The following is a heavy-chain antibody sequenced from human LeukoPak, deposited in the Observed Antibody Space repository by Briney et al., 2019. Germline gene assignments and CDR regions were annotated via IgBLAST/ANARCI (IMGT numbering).Heavy chain of an antibody. D-gene: IGHD2-2*01. CDR3: ARLVCAYCRSSSSSVAFDH. Sequence: GGSLRLSCAASGFTFSSHAMSWVRQAPGKGLEWVSGIRGSDDSTLYAGSVKGRFTISRDNSKNTLYLQMNSLRAEDTAVYFCARLVCAYCRSSSSSVAFDHWGQGTLVTVSS. J-gene: IGHJ4*02. V-gene: IGHV3-23*01. CDR1: GFTFSSHA. CDR2: IRGSDDST.